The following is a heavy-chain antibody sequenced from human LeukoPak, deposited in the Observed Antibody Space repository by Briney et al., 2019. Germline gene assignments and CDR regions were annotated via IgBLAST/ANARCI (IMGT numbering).Heavy chain of an antibody. V-gene: IGHV5-51*01. CDR1: GYNIASYW. CDR3: ASGIS. Sequence: GESLKISCQYSGYNIASYWIAWVRQKTGKGLEWMGIIYPGDSDTRYSPSLQGQVTFSADKSITTAYLQWRSLKASDTATYYCASGISWGQGTLVTVSS. CDR2: IYPGDSDT. J-gene: IGHJ4*02. D-gene: IGHD2-21*01.